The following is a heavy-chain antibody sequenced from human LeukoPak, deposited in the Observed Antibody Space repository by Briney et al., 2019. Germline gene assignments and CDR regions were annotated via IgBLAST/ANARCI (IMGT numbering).Heavy chain of an antibody. D-gene: IGHD2-2*01. CDR1: GFRFSSYA. CDR2: ISGSDDNA. CDR3: AKRYCTSTSCSLFDY. V-gene: IGHV3-23*01. J-gene: IGHJ4*02. Sequence: GGSLRLSCATSGFRFSSYAMSWVRQAPGKGLEWVSVISGSDDNAYYGDSMKGRFIISRDTSKNILYLQMNSLRAEDTAVYYCAKRYCTSTSCSLFDYWGQGTLVTVSS.